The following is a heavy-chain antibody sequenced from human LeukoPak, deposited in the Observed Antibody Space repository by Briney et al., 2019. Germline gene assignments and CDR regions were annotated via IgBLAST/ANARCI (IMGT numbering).Heavy chain of an antibody. J-gene: IGHJ3*02. CDR3: AKRSGPSIFGVVMGAFDI. CDR1: GFTFDDYA. V-gene: IGHV3-9*01. CDR2: INWNSASV. D-gene: IGHD3-3*02. Sequence: GGSLRLSCAASGFTFDDYAMHWVRQAPGKGLEWVSGINWNSASVGYSDSVKGRFTISRDNAKNSLYLQMNSLRAEDTAVYYCAKRSGPSIFGVVMGAFDIWGQGTMVTVSS.